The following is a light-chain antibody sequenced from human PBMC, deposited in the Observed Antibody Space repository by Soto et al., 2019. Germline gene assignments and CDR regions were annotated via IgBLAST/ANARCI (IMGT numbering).Light chain of an antibody. CDR2: YDD. Sequence: QSGLTQPPSVSEAPRQRVTISCSGSNSNIGNNAVSWYQQLPGKAPKLLIYYDDLLPSGVSDRFSGSKSGTSASLAISGLQSDDEADYYCAAWDDSLNGVVFGGGTKLTVL. CDR1: NSNIGNNA. V-gene: IGLV1-36*01. CDR3: AAWDDSLNGVV. J-gene: IGLJ2*01.